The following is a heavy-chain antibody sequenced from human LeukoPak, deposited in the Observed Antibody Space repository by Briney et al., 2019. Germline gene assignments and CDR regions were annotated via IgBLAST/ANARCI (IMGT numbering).Heavy chain of an antibody. CDR3: FTGSAYYYDS. D-gene: IGHD3-22*01. V-gene: IGHV3-30*01. CDR2: TSPDGNDK. Sequence: GGSLRLSCAASGFTFSRYAMHWVRQAPGKGLEWVAVTSPDGNDKYYVDSVKGRFTISRDNSKNTVFLQMNSLSTEDTAVYSCFTGSAYYYDSWGQGTLVTVSS. J-gene: IGHJ5*01. CDR1: GFTFSRYA.